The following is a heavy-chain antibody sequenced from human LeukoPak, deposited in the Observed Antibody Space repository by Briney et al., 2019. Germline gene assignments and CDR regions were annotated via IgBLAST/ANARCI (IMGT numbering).Heavy chain of an antibody. CDR1: GFTLSTYA. CDR3: ARVGGGHAFDI. Sequence: GGSLRLSCAGSGFTLSTYAMSWVRQAPGKGLEWVSVIYSGGSTYYADSVKGRFTISRHNSKNTLYLQMNSLRAEDTAVYYCARVGGGHAFDIWGQGTMVTVSS. D-gene: IGHD3-16*01. V-gene: IGHV3-53*04. J-gene: IGHJ3*02. CDR2: IYSGGST.